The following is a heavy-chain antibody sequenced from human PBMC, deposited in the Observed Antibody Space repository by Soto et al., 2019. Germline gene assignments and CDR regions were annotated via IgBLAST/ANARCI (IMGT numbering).Heavy chain of an antibody. V-gene: IGHV3-11*06. CDR2: ISTRSTYT. Sequence: QVLLVESGGGLVKAGGSLRLSCAASGFIFSDYYMSWVRQTPGKGLEWISYISTRSTYTNYADSVKGRFTISRDNTKNSLYLQMDSLRVEDTAVYYCGRDLAWKRGKVGRYYYGMDVCGQGTTVTVSS. D-gene: IGHD1-1*01. CDR3: GRDLAWKRGKVGRYYYGMDV. CDR1: GFIFSDYY. J-gene: IGHJ6*02.